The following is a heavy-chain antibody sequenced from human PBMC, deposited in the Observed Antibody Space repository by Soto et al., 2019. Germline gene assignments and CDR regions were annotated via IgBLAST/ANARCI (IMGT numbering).Heavy chain of an antibody. V-gene: IGHV1-69*01. J-gene: IGHJ3*02. D-gene: IGHD2-15*01. Sequence: QVPLVQSGAEVKKPGSSVKVSCKASGGTFSSYAISWVRQAPGQGLEWMGGIIPIFGTANYAQKFQGRVTITADESTSTAYMELSSLRSEDTAVYYCARVWVRGGSSKDAFDIWGQGTMVTVSS. CDR2: IIPIFGTA. CDR1: GGTFSSYA. CDR3: ARVWVRGGSSKDAFDI.